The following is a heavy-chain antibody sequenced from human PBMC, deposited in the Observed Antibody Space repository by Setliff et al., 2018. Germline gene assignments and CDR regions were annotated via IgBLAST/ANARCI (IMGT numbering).Heavy chain of an antibody. V-gene: IGHV4-4*02. J-gene: IGHJ4*02. CDR2: IYYSGTT. CDR1: GASISSNKW. CDR3: ATTGTYRYFDY. D-gene: IGHD1-1*01. Sequence: LSLTCNVSGASISSNKWWSWVRQPPGKGLEWIGEIYYSGTTYSNPSLKSRVTMSVDTSKNQFSLRLNSVTASDTAVYYCATTGTYRYFDYWGQGTLVTVSS.